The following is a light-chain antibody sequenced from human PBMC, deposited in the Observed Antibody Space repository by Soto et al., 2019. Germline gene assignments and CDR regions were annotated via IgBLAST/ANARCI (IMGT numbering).Light chain of an antibody. Sequence: QSVLTQPPSASGTPGQRVTISCSGSRSNIGSNLVNWYQQLPGTAPKLLMYNNNQRPSGVPDRFSGSKSGTSASLVISGLQSEDEADYHCATWDDSLNGLVFGGGTKLTVL. CDR3: ATWDDSLNGLV. J-gene: IGLJ3*02. CDR1: RSNIGSNL. V-gene: IGLV1-44*01. CDR2: NNN.